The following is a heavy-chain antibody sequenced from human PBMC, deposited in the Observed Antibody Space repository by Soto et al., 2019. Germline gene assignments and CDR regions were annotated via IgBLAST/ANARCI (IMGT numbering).Heavy chain of an antibody. J-gene: IGHJ6*02. CDR1: GFPLSTYG. Sequence: EVQLLESGGGLVQPGGSLRLSCAASGFPLSTYGMTWVRQAPGKGLEWVSAITGTGGNTYYVDSVKGRFTSSRDNSKNMLYLQVNSLRVEDTAVYYCARIRGYWYGLDVWGQGTTVTPSS. V-gene: IGHV3-23*01. CDR2: ITGTGGNT. CDR3: ARIRGYWYGLDV.